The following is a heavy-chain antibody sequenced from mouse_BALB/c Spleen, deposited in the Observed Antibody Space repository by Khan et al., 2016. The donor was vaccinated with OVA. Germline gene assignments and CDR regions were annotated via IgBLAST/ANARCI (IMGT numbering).Heavy chain of an antibody. CDR2: INPSTAYT. J-gene: IGHJ2*01. CDR1: GYTFINYW. V-gene: IGHV1-7*01. Sequence: VELQQSGAELAKPGASVKMSCKASGYTFINYWILWVKQRPGQGLEWIGYINPSTAYTEYNQNFKDKATLTADKSSSTAYMQLSSLTSEDSSVNYCARSGLRWDFDYWGQGTTVTVSS. D-gene: IGHD1-1*01. CDR3: ARSGLRWDFDY.